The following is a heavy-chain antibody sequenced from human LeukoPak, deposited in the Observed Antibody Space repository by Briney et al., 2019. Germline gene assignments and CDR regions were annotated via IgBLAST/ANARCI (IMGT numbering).Heavy chain of an antibody. CDR2: ISETDGST. CDR3: AKDCPWCGLDV. V-gene: IGHV3-23*01. J-gene: IGHJ6*02. Sequence: GGSLRLSCAAAGFPFISYKMNWVRRAPGKELEWVSVISETDGSTFYADSVKGRFTISRDNSENMLYLQMNSLRVEDTATYYCAKDCPWCGLDVWGEETTVTVSS. D-gene: IGHD2-15*01. CDR1: GFPFISYK.